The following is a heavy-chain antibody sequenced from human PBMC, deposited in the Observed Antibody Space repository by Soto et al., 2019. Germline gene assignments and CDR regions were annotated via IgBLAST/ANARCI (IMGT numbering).Heavy chain of an antibody. D-gene: IGHD6-13*01. CDR2: LNPSGGST. CDR3: EREAWKSIAAAGTNGMDV. J-gene: IGHJ6*02. CDR1: GYTFTSYY. Sequence: ASVKVSCKASGYTFTSYYMHWVRQAPGQGLEWKGILNPSGGSTSYAQKFQGRVTMTRETSTSTVYMELSSLRSEDTAVYYCEREAWKSIAAAGTNGMDVWGQGTTVTVSS. V-gene: IGHV1-46*01.